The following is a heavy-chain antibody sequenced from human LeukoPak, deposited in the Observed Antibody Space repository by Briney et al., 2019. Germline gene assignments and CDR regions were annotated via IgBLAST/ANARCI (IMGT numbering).Heavy chain of an antibody. D-gene: IGHD4-17*01. J-gene: IGHJ4*02. Sequence: SSETLSLTCTVSGGSISSSSYYWGWIRQPPEKGLEWIGSIYYSGSTYYNPSLKSRVTISVDTSKNQFSLKLSSVTAADTAVYYCARQRSDYASTYFDYWGQGTLVTVSS. CDR3: ARQRSDYASTYFDY. CDR2: IYYSGST. CDR1: GGSISSSSYY. V-gene: IGHV4-39*01.